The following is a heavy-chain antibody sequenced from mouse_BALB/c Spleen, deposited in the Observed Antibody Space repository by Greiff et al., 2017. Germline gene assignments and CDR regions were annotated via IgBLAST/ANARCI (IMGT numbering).Heavy chain of an antibody. D-gene: IGHD2-3*01. Sequence: VKLVESGAELVRPGSSVKISCKASGYAFSSYWMNWVKQRPGQGLEWIGQIYPGDGDTNYNGKFKGKATLTADKSSSTAYMQLSSLTSEDSAVYFCARWGYYAFAYWGQGTLVTVSA. CDR3: ARWGYYAFAY. CDR1: GYAFSSYW. J-gene: IGHJ3*01. V-gene: IGHV1-80*01. CDR2: IYPGDGDT.